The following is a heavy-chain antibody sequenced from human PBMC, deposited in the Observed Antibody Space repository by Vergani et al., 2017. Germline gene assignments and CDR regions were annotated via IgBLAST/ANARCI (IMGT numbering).Heavy chain of an antibody. D-gene: IGHD3-22*01. Sequence: QVQLQQWGAGLLKPSETLSLTCAVSGGSFSGYYWSWIRQPPGKGLEWIGEINHSGSTNYNPSLKSRVTISVDTSKNQFSLKLSSVTAADTAVYYCARTYYDSSGYYISTPFDYWGQGTLVTVSS. CDR1: GGSFSGYY. CDR3: ARTYYDSSGYYISTPFDY. V-gene: IGHV4-34*01. J-gene: IGHJ4*02. CDR2: INHSGST.